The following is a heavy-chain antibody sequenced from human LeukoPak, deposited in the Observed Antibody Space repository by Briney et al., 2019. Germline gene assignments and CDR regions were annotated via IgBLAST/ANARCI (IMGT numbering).Heavy chain of an antibody. D-gene: IGHD6-19*01. CDR1: GFTFSNYV. V-gene: IGHV3-30*03. J-gene: IGHJ4*02. Sequence: PGGSLRLSCAASGFTFSNYVMHWVRQAPGKGLEWAAVIPYDGSDKYYADSVKGRFTISRDNSKNTLYLQMNSLRVEDTALYYCARKYSSAWYSHFDYWGQGTLVTVSS. CDR3: ARKYSSAWYSHFDY. CDR2: IPYDGSDK.